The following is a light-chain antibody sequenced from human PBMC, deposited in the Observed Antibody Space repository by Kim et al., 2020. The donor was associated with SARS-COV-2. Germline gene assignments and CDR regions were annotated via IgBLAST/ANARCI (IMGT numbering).Light chain of an antibody. CDR2: GAS. J-gene: IGKJ4*01. V-gene: IGKV3-20*01. CDR1: QSLNNNF. CDR3: QQYGSSPLT. Sequence: EIVLTQSPGTLSLSPGERATLSCRADQSLNNNFLAWYQQKPGQAPRLLIRGASSRATGIPDRFSGGGSGTDFTLTISRLEPEDFVVYYCQQYGSSPLTFGGGTKVDIK.